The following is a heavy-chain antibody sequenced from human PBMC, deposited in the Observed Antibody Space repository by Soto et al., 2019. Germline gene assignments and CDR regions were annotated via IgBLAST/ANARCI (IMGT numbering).Heavy chain of an antibody. J-gene: IGHJ4*02. V-gene: IGHV3-23*01. CDR3: EKDERQLWLHIDY. CDR1: GFTFSSYA. Sequence: GGSLRLSCAASGFTFSSYAMSWVRQAPGKGLEWVSAISGSGGSTYYADSVKGRFTISRDNSKNTLYLQMNSLRAEDTAVYYCEKDERQLWLHIDYWGQGTLVTVSS. D-gene: IGHD5-18*01. CDR2: ISGSGGST.